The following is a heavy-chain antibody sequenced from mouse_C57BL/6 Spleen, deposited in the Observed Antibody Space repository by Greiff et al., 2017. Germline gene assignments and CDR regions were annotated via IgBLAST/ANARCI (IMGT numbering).Heavy chain of an antibody. Sequence: EVQLQQSGPELVKPGASVQISCKASGYSFTDYNMNWVKQSNGKSLEWIGVLNPNYGTTSYNQKFKGTATLTVDQSSSTAYMQLNSLTSEDSAVYDCARGDYGSSYGAMDYWGQGTSVTVSS. CDR2: LNPNYGTT. CDR3: ARGDYGSSYGAMDY. CDR1: GYSFTDYN. V-gene: IGHV1-39*01. J-gene: IGHJ4*01. D-gene: IGHD1-1*01.